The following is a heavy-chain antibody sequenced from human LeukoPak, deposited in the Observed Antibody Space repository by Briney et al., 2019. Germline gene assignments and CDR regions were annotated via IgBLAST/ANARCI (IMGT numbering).Heavy chain of an antibody. CDR2: IYYSGST. J-gene: IGHJ3*02. CDR1: GGSISSYY. CDR3: ARSSRLSDAFDI. V-gene: IGHV4-59*01. D-gene: IGHD3-22*01. Sequence: PSETLSLTCTVSGGSISSYYWSWIRQPPGKGLEWIGYIYYSGSTNYNPSLKSRVTISVDTSKNQFSLKLSSVTAADTAVYYCARSSRLSDAFDIWGQGTMVTVSS.